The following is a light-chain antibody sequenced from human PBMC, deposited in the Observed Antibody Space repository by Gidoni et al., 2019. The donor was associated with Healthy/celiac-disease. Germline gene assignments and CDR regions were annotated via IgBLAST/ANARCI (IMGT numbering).Light chain of an antibody. CDR1: QRISSY. V-gene: IGKV1-8*01. CDR3: QQYYSYRLT. Sequence: AIPLTQSTSSFSASTGDRVTITCRASQRISSYLAWYQQNPGKAPKLLIYAASTLQSGVTSTFSGSGAGTEFSLTIICRQSEDFATYYCQQYYSYRLTFGGGTKVEIK. CDR2: AAS. J-gene: IGKJ4*01.